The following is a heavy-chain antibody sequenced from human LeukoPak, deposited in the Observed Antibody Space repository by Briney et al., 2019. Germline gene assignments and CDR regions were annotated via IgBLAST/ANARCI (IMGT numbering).Heavy chain of an antibody. CDR3: ARDPIAAAGIDY. Sequence: GGSLRLSCAASGFTFSSYWMHWVRQAPGKGPVWVSRVNSDGSSTSYADSVKGRFTISRDNAKNTLYLQMNSLRAEDTAVYYCARDPIAAAGIDYWGQRTLVTVSS. CDR1: GFTFSSYW. CDR2: VNSDGSST. V-gene: IGHV3-74*01. J-gene: IGHJ4*02. D-gene: IGHD6-13*01.